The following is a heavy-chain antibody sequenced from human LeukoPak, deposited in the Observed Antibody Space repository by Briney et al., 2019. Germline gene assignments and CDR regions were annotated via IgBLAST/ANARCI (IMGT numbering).Heavy chain of an antibody. J-gene: IGHJ6*04. CDR2: INWNSDSI. V-gene: IGHV3-9*01. CDR1: GFTFDDYA. Sequence: SLRLSCAVSGFTFDDYAMHWVRQVPGKGLEWVSGINWNSDSIGYADPVKGRFTTSRDNAKNSLYLQMNSLRAEDTAVYYCAELGITMIGGVWGKGTTVTISS. D-gene: IGHD3-10*02. CDR3: AELGITMIGGV.